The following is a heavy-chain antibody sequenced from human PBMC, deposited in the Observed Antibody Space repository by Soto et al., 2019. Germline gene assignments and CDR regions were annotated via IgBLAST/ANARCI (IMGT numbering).Heavy chain of an antibody. J-gene: IGHJ4*02. Sequence: PGGSLRLSCAASGFTFSSYGMHWVRQAPGKGLEWVAVISYDGSNKYYADSVKGRFTISRDNSKNTLYLQMNSLRAEDTAVYYCAKDYNPYDRRGYYLGYWGQGTLVTSPQ. D-gene: IGHD3-22*01. CDR2: ISYDGSNK. CDR1: GFTFSSYG. CDR3: AKDYNPYDRRGYYLGY. V-gene: IGHV3-30*18.